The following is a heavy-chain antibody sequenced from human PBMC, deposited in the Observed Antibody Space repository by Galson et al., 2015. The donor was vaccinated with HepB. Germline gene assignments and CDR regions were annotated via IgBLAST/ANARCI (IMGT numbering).Heavy chain of an antibody. CDR3: ARGILVVVTSHDAFDI. V-gene: IGHV5-51*03. D-gene: IGHD3-22*01. Sequence: QSGAEVKKPGESLKISCKGSGYSFTSYWIGWVRQMPGKGLEWMGIIFPGDSDTRYSPSFQGQVTISADKSISTAYLQWSSLKASDTAMYYCARGILVVVTSHDAFDIWGQGTMVTVSS. CDR2: IFPGDSDT. J-gene: IGHJ3*02. CDR1: GYSFTSYW.